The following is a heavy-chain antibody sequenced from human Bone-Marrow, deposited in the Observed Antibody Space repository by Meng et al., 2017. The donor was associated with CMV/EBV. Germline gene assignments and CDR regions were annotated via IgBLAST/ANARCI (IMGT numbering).Heavy chain of an antibody. V-gene: IGHV3-30*02. J-gene: IGHJ4*02. D-gene: IGHD6-19*01. CDR3: ARDALSSGGDY. Sequence: GESLKISCAASGFTFSSYGMHWVRQAPGKGLEWVAFIRYDGSNKYYADSVKGRFTISRDNARNSVYLLMSSLRAEDTAFYYCARDALSSGGDYWGQGALVTVSS. CDR2: IRYDGSNK. CDR1: GFTFSSYG.